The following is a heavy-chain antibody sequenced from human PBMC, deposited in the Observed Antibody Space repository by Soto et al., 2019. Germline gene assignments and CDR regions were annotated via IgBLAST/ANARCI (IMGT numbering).Heavy chain of an antibody. D-gene: IGHD1-1*01. CDR3: ATWHLQEHAYDI. Sequence: DVQLVASGGALIQPGESLRLSCAAFGFTVSGKKYVAWFRQAPGKGLEWVSGFYDLDGTYYADSVKGRFTTSSDSSRTTVYLQMNDLRPDDTAVYSCATWHLQEHAYDIWGQGTTFTVSS. CDR1: GFTVSGKKY. CDR2: FYDLDGT. J-gene: IGHJ3*02. V-gene: IGHV3-53*01.